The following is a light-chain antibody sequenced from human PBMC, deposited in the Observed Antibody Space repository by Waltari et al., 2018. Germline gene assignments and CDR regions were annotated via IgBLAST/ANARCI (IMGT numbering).Light chain of an antibody. CDR1: QGINNA. CDR2: GSS. J-gene: IGKJ4*01. CDR3: QQRNSDPLT. Sequence: DIQMTQSPSSLSASVGDKVTITCRASQGINNALAWYHQKPGKAPKLLIYGSSSLQSGVPSRFSGSGSGTDFTLCISSLQPEDFAVYYGQQRNSDPLTFGGGTKVDIK. V-gene: IGKV1-17*01.